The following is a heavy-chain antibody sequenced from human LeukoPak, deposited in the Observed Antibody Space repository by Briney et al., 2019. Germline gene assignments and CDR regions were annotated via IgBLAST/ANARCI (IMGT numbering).Heavy chain of an antibody. Sequence: PGGSLRLSCAASGFTFSSYGMHWVRQAPGKGLEWVAFIWYDASKKYYADSVKGRFTISRDNAKNSLYLQMNSLRAEDTAVYYCARDNDYGDYYFDYWGQGTLVTVSS. CDR1: GFTFSSYG. CDR3: ARDNDYGDYYFDY. D-gene: IGHD4-17*01. J-gene: IGHJ4*02. V-gene: IGHV3-33*01. CDR2: IWYDASKK.